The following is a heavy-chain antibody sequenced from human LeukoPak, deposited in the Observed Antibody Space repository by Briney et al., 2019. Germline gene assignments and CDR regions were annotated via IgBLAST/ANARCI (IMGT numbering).Heavy chain of an antibody. CDR2: ISVSGSAI. D-gene: IGHD2-2*01. V-gene: IGHV3-48*03. CDR1: GFTFSSYE. J-gene: IGHJ4*02. Sequence: GGSLRLSCVASGFTFSSYEMNWVRQAPGKGLEWVSYISVSGSAIYYADSVKGRFTISRDNAKSSLYLQMNSLRTEDTATYFCARDPRGFCTSTSCYAGFDFWGQGTLVTVSS. CDR3: ARDPRGFCTSTSCYAGFDF.